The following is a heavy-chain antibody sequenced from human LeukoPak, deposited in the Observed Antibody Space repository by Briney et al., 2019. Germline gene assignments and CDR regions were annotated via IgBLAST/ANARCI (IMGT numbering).Heavy chain of an antibody. CDR2: IDAGGSK. CDR1: GYSISTGYY. V-gene: IGHV4-38-2*02. J-gene: IGHJ4*02. D-gene: IGHD3-22*01. CDR3: ARDSLELGFHDDSGYSAPCDY. Sequence: PSETLSLTCTVSGYSISTGYYWAWIRQSPGRALEWIGSIDAGGSKYYNPSLKSRVTISVDTSKNQFSLELTSVTAADTAVYYCARDSLELGFHDDSGYSAPCDYWSQGTLVTVSS.